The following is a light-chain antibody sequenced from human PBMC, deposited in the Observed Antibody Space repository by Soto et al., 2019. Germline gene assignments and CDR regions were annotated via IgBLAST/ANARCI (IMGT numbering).Light chain of an antibody. CDR2: GAS. Sequence: EIVMTQSPASLSVSPGDGATLSCRASQSVASNVAWYQQKPGQGPRLLIHGASTRAVGVPARFSGSGSGTDFTLTISSLLSEDFAVYYCQQYRNWPPQYTFGQGTKLQIK. CDR3: QQYRNWPPQYT. CDR1: QSVASN. V-gene: IGKV3-15*01. J-gene: IGKJ2*01.